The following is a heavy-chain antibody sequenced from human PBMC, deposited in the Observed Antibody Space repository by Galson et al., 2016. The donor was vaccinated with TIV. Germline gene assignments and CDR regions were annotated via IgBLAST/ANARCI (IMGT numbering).Heavy chain of an antibody. Sequence: SLRLSCAASGFTFSSYTFHWVRQTPGKGLEWVAIISHDGNNKDVADSVQGRFTISRDSSNNTVYLQMNNLRPEDTALYFCTRDGHGNWKYVDDFDYWDQGTLVTVSS. J-gene: IGHJ4*02. D-gene: IGHD1-7*01. CDR3: TRDGHGNWKYVDDFDY. V-gene: IGHV3-30-3*01. CDR2: ISHDGNNK. CDR1: GFTFSSYT.